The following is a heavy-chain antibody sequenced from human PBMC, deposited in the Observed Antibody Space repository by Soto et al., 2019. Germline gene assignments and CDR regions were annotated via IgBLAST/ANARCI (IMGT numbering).Heavy chain of an antibody. D-gene: IGHD1-26*01. CDR3: AREDILGARSFDY. CDR1: GFTVSGYS. V-gene: IGHV3-48*02. J-gene: IGHJ4*02. Sequence: GGSLRLSCAASGFTVSGYSVNWVRQAPGKGLEWGSYISSGSKTIYDADSVKGRFTVSRDNARHSQYLQMNSLRDEDTAVYYCAREDILGARSFDYWGQGPLVTVSS. CDR2: ISSGSKTI.